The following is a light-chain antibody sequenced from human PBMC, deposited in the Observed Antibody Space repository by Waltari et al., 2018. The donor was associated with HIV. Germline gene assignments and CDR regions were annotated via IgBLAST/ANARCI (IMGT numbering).Light chain of an antibody. CDR3: QQYGSSSLWT. CDR2: GAS. Sequence: SCRASQTVSSRYFAWYQQRPGQAPRLLIHGASTRATDIPDRFSGSGSGTDFTLTISRLEPEDVAVYYCQQYGSSSLWTFGQGTKVEIK. V-gene: IGKV3-20*01. CDR1: QTVSSRY. J-gene: IGKJ1*01.